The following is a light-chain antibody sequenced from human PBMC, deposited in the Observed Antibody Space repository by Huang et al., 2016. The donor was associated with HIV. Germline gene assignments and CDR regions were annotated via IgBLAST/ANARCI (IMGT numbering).Light chain of an antibody. Sequence: EVVLTQSPPTLSLSPGETGTLSCRASQSVATYLSWYQQRPGQGPRPLIYATSYRAPGVPARFSGTGSGTDFTLTISSLEPEDLAIYYCQQRSNWPLTFGGGTKVEI. CDR2: ATS. J-gene: IGKJ4*01. CDR1: QSVATY. CDR3: QQRSNWPLT. V-gene: IGKV3-11*01.